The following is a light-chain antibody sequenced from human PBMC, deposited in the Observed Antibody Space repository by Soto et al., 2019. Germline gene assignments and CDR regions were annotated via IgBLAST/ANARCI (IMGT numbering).Light chain of an antibody. Sequence: TVLTQSPATLSVSPGERATLSCLATQSVSSKLAWYQRNPGQAPRLLIYDASTRATGVPARFSGSGSGTEFTLTISSLQSEDFAVFYCQQYGTSEIIFGQGTRLEIK. CDR2: DAS. V-gene: IGKV3-15*01. J-gene: IGKJ5*01. CDR3: QQYGTSEII. CDR1: QSVSSK.